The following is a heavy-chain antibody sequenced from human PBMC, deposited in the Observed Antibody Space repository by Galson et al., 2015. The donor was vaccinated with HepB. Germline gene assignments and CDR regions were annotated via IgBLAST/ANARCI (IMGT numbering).Heavy chain of an antibody. V-gene: IGHV1-18*01. CDR1: GYTFTSYG. D-gene: IGHD2-15*01. CDR3: ARDPRRYCSGGSCYSSTGPTYLDY. J-gene: IGHJ4*02. Sequence: SVKVSCKASGYTFTSYGISWVRQAPGQGLEWMGWISAYNGNTNYAQKLQGRVTMTTDTSTSTAYMELRSLRSDDTAVYYCARDPRRYCSGGSCYSSTGPTYLDYWGQGTLVTVSS. CDR2: ISAYNGNT.